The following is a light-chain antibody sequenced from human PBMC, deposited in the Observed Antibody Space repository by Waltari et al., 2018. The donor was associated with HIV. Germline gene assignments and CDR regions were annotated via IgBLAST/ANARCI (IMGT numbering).Light chain of an antibody. J-gene: IGKJ2*01. V-gene: IGKV3-15*01. Sequence: EILMTQSPATLPVSPGGGGTLSCRASQTVHSTLAWFQQKPGQAPRLLIYAASTRATDIPARFSASGSGTEFTLTISSLQSEDFAVYFCQQFHKWPETFGQGTKLEIK. CDR1: QTVHST. CDR2: AAS. CDR3: QQFHKWPET.